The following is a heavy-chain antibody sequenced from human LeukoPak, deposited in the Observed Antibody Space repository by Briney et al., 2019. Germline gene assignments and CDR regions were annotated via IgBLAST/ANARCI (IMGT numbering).Heavy chain of an antibody. CDR2: INPNSGGT. D-gene: IGHD5-12*01. Sequence: ASVKVSGKASGYTVTGYYMHWVRQAPGQGLEWMGWINPNSGGTNYAQKFQGRVTMTTDTSISTAYMELSRLRSDETAVCYCAINLVATSSWGQGTLVTVSS. J-gene: IGHJ4*02. CDR3: AINLVATSS. CDR1: GYTVTGYY. V-gene: IGHV1-2*02.